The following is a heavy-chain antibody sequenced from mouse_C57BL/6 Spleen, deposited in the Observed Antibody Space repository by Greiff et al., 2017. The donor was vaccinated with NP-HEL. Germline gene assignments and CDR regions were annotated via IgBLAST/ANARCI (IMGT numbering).Heavy chain of an antibody. V-gene: IGHV8-12*01. J-gene: IGHJ4*01. CDR2: IYWDDDK. CDR3: ARRDGYYEMDY. D-gene: IGHD2-3*01. CDR1: GFSLSTSGMG. Sequence: QVTLKECGPGILQSSQTLSLTCSFSGFSLSTSGMGVSWIRQPSGKGLEWLALIYWDDDKRYNPSLKSRLTISKDTSRNQVFLKITSVDTADTATYYCARRDGYYEMDYWGQGTSVAVSS.